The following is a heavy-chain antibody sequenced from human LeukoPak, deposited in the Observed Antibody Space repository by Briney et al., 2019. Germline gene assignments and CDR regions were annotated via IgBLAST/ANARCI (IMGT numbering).Heavy chain of an antibody. Sequence: ASVKVSCKVSGYTFTDYYMHWVQQAPGKGLEWMGLVDPEDGETIYAEKFRGRVTITADTSTDTAYMELSSLRSEDTAVYYCATLGDGYNLFDYWGQGTLVTVSS. V-gene: IGHV1-69-2*01. CDR1: GYTFTDYY. D-gene: IGHD5-24*01. J-gene: IGHJ4*02. CDR2: VDPEDGET. CDR3: ATLGDGYNLFDY.